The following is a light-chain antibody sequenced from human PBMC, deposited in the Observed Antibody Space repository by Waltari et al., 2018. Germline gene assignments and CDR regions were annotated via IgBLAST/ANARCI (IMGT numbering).Light chain of an antibody. V-gene: IGLV3-10*01. CDR1: ALPKKY. CDR2: ADN. Sequence: SYELTQPPSVSVSPGQTARITCSGDALPKKYAYWYQQKSGQAPVLVINADNKRPSEIPDRFSGASSGTMATLTISGAQVEDEADYYCYSIDSSDDHYVFGTGTKVTVL. J-gene: IGLJ1*01. CDR3: YSIDSSDDHYV.